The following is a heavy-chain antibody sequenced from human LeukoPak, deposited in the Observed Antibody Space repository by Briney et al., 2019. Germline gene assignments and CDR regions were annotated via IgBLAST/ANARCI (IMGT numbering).Heavy chain of an antibody. D-gene: IGHD3-10*01. CDR2: IYYSGST. J-gene: IGHJ6*02. Sequence: SETLSLTCTVSGGSISSYYWSWIRQPPGKGLEWIGYIYYSGSTNYNPSLKSRVTISVDTSKNQFSLKLSSVTAADTAVYYCAREVVTMVRGVIIAYGMDVWGQRTTVTVSS. CDR1: GGSISSYY. CDR3: AREVVTMVRGVIIAYGMDV. V-gene: IGHV4-59*01.